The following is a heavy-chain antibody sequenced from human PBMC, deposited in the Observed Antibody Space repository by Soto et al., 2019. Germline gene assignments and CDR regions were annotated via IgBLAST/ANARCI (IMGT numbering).Heavy chain of an antibody. V-gene: IGHV3-21*01. CDR1: GFTFSGYS. D-gene: IGHD3-10*01. CDR3: TRASLLEFGESAIHLDS. Sequence: EVQLLESWGGLVKPGGSLRLSCAGSGFTFSGYSMTWVRQPPGQGLEWVSFISSGSNYVYYADSVKGRFTISRDNAKRSLYLQMNSLRAEDTALYFCTRASLLEFGESAIHLDSWGQGTLVTVSS. CDR2: ISSGSNYV. J-gene: IGHJ4*02.